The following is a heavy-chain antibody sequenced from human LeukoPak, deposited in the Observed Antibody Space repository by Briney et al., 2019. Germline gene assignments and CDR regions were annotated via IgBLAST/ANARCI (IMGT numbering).Heavy chain of an antibody. D-gene: IGHD3-22*01. CDR1: GGSFSGYY. CDR3: ASHSSGYSK. V-gene: IGHV4-34*01. CDR2: INHSGST. J-gene: IGHJ4*02. Sequence: SETLSLTCAVYGGSFSGYYWSWIRQPPGKGLEWIGEINHSGSTNYNPSLKSRVTISVDTSKNQFSLKLSSVTAADTAVYYCASHSSGYSKWGQGTLVTVSP.